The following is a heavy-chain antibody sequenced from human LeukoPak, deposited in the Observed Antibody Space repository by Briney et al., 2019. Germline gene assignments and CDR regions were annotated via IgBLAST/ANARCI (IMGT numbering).Heavy chain of an antibody. J-gene: IGHJ4*02. V-gene: IGHV3-30*02. CDR3: AKESAPYYDFWSGYYHLDY. D-gene: IGHD3-3*01. CDR1: GFTFSSYG. CDR2: IRYDGSNK. Sequence: GGSLRLSCAASGFTFSSYGMHWVRQAPGKGLEWVAFIRYDGSNKYYADSVKGRFTISRDNSKNMLYLQMNSLRAEDTAVYYCAKESAPYYDFWSGYYHLDYWGQGTLVTVSS.